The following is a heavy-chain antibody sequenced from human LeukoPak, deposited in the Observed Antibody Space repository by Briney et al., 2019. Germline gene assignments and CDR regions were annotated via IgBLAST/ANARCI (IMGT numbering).Heavy chain of an antibody. D-gene: IGHD5-12*01. V-gene: IGHV3-30*18. CDR2: ISYDGSNK. Sequence: PGRSLRLSCAASGFTFSSYGMHWVRQAPGKGLEWVAVISYDGSNKYYADSVKGRSTISRDNSKNTLYLQMNSLRAEDTAVYYCAKDGAYSGYDYYYYYGMDVWGQGTTVTVSS. CDR1: GFTFSSYG. CDR3: AKDGAYSGYDYYYYYGMDV. J-gene: IGHJ6*02.